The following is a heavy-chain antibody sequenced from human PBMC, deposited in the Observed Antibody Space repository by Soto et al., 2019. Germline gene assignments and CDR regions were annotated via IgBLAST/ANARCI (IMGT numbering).Heavy chain of an antibody. CDR1: GGSISSGGYY. Sequence: SETLSLTCTVSGGSISSGGYYWSWIRQHPGKGLEWIGYIYYSGSTYYNPSLKSRVTISVDTSKNQFSLKLSSVTAADTAVYYCARAQDYYDSSGYYYDPSSFDYWGQGTLVTVSS. J-gene: IGHJ4*02. D-gene: IGHD3-22*01. V-gene: IGHV4-31*03. CDR3: ARAQDYYDSSGYYYDPSSFDY. CDR2: IYYSGST.